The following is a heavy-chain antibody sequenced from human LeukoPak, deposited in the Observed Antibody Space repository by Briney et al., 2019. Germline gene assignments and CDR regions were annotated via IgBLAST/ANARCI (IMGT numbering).Heavy chain of an antibody. CDR2: INHSGST. CDR1: GVSFSGYY. Sequence: PSETLSLTCAVYGVSFSGYYWSWIRQPPGKGLEWIGEINHSGSTNYNPSLKSRVTISVDTSKNQFSLKLSSVTAADTAVYYCARGLRGGQRWFDPWGQGTLVTVSS. J-gene: IGHJ5*02. V-gene: IGHV4-34*01. CDR3: ARGLRGGQRWFDP. D-gene: IGHD3-16*01.